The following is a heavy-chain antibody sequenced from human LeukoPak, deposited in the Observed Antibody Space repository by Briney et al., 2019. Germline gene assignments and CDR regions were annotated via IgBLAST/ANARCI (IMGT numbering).Heavy chain of an antibody. J-gene: IGHJ4*02. D-gene: IGHD6-13*01. V-gene: IGHV3-30*03. CDR2: ISNDGSKK. CDR1: GFTFSSYA. CDR3: ARSGIAAAGTRD. Sequence: GRSLRLSCAASGFTFSSYAMHWGRQAPGKGLEWVSVISNDGSKKYYADSVKGRSTISRDDSKNTLYLQMNSLRPEDTAVYYCARSGIAAAGTRDWGQGTLVTVSS.